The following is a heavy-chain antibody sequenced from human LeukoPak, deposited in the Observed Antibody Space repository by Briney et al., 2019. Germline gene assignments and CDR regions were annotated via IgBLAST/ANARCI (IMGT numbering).Heavy chain of an antibody. J-gene: IGHJ3*02. CDR2: ISYDGSNK. V-gene: IGHV3-30*18. Sequence: GGSPRLSCAASGFTFSSYGMHWVRQAPGKGLEWVAVISYDGSNKYYADSVKGRFTISRDNSKNTLYLQMNSLRAEDTAVYYCAKDMEYSSSYDAFDIWGQGTMVTVSS. CDR1: GFTFSSYG. D-gene: IGHD6-13*01. CDR3: AKDMEYSSSYDAFDI.